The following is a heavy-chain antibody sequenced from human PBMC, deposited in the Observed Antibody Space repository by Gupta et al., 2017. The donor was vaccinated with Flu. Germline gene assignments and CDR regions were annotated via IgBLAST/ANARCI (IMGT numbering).Heavy chain of an antibody. CDR1: GFPFSDAW. Sequence: EVQLVESGGGLVKPGGSLRLSCAASGFPFSDAWMRWVRQAPGKGLEWVGRIKSKTDGGTTDDAATVKGRFTISRDDSKNTLYLQMNSLKTEDTAVYYCTTDFWRGSDYFDYWGQGTLVTVSS. J-gene: IGHJ4*02. CDR3: TTDFWRGSDYFDY. D-gene: IGHD3-3*01. V-gene: IGHV3-15*01. CDR2: IKSKTDGGTT.